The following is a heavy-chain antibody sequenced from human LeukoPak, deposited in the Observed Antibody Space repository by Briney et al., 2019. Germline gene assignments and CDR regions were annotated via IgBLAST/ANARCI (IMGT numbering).Heavy chain of an antibody. CDR3: ARTGGYGTSNNWFDP. V-gene: IGHV3-21*01. J-gene: IGHJ5*02. CDR2: ISSSGFT. Sequence: GGSLRLSCAASGFTFSSYSMNWVRQAPGKGLQWVSSISSSGFTYYADSMKGRFTISRDDAKNSLYLQMNSLRVEDTAVYHCARTGGYGTSNNWFDPWGQGTLATVSS. D-gene: IGHD5-12*01. CDR1: GFTFSSYS.